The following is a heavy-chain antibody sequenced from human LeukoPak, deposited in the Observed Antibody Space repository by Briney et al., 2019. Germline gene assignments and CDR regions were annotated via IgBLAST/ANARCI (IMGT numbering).Heavy chain of an antibody. D-gene: IGHD4-11*01. CDR3: ARLDYTPYFDY. Sequence: SETLSLTCTVSGGSISSSSYYWGWIRQPPGKGLEWIGSIYYSGSTYYNPSLKSRVTISVDTSKNQFSLKLSSVTAADTAVYYCARLDYTPYFDYWGQGTLVTVSS. CDR2: IYYSGST. J-gene: IGHJ4*02. CDR1: GGSISSSSYY. V-gene: IGHV4-39*07.